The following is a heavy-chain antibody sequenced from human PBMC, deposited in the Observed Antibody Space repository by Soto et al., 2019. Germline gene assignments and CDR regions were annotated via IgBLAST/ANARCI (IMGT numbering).Heavy chain of an antibody. Sequence: QVQLQESGPGLVKPSQTLSLTCTVSGGSISSGGYYWSWIRQHPGKGLEWIGYIYYSGSTYYNPSRQGRVTLSVDTSKTQFSLKLSSVTAAYTAVYYCARRGSSHDAFDIWGQGTMVTVSS. CDR3: ARRGSSHDAFDI. J-gene: IGHJ3*02. CDR2: IYYSGST. CDR1: GGSISSGGYY. V-gene: IGHV4-31*03.